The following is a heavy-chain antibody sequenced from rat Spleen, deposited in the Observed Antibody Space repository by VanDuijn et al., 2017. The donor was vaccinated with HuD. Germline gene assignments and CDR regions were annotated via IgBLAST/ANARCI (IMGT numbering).Heavy chain of an antibody. Sequence: EVQLVESGGGLVQPGRSLKLSCAASGFTFSDYNMAWVRQAPRKGLEWVATISYEGSSTYYRDSVKGRFTISRDNAKSTLYLQMDSLRSEDTATYYCARLWLRRVHNWFAYWGQGTLVTVSS. V-gene: IGHV5-7*01. J-gene: IGHJ3*01. D-gene: IGHD1-11*01. CDR2: ISYEGSST. CDR3: ARLWLRRVHNWFAY. CDR1: GFTFSDYN.